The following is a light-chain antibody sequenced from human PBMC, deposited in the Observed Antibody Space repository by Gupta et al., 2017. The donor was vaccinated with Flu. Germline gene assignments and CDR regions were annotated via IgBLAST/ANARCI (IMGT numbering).Light chain of an antibody. CDR1: QSIST. CDR2: GAS. Sequence: GLTQSRGTLSLYPGERATLSCRATQSISTLAWFQQKPGQPPRLLIYGASSRATGIPDRFSGSGSGTDFTLTISRLEPEDFAVYYCQQYGSSPYSFGQGTNLEIK. V-gene: IGKV3-20*01. CDR3: QQYGSSPYS. J-gene: IGKJ2*03.